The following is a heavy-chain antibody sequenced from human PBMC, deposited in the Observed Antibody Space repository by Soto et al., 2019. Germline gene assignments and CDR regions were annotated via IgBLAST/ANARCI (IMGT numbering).Heavy chain of an antibody. Sequence: LSLTCTVSGVSISSSSYYWGWIRQTPGKGLEWIGTIYFSGSTYYNPSLKSRVTISVDRSKNQFSLNLTSVTAADTAVYYCARHGSYWGPGTLVTDSS. V-gene: IGHV4-39*01. CDR3: ARHGSY. CDR1: GVSISSSSYY. J-gene: IGHJ4*02. CDR2: IYFSGST.